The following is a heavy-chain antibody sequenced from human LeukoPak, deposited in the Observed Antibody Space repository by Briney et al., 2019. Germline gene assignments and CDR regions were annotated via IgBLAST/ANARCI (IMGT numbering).Heavy chain of an antibody. Sequence: SVKVSCKASGGTVTDYGISWVPQAPRQGLEWMGGIVPQFGTSHYAQKFQGRLTITADEATNTLYMELSSLRLEDTGVYYCARDDCTDGSCYTDYWGQGTLVTVSS. J-gene: IGHJ4*02. D-gene: IGHD3-22*01. CDR2: IVPQFGTS. CDR3: ARDDCTDGSCYTDY. V-gene: IGHV1-69*13. CDR1: GGTVTDYG.